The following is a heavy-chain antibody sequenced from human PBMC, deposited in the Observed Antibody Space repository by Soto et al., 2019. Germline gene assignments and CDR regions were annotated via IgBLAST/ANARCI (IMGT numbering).Heavy chain of an antibody. V-gene: IGHV1-69*12. Sequence: QVQLVQSGAEVKKPGSSVKVSCKASGGTFSSYAISWVRQAPGQGLEWMGGIIPIFGTANYAQKFQGRVTITADESPSTAYMELSSLRSEDTAVYYCDSHNPVVAPYYYYYGMDVWCQGTTVTVTS. CDR2: IIPIFGTA. CDR1: GGTFSSYA. J-gene: IGHJ6*02. CDR3: DSHNPVVAPYYYYYGMDV. D-gene: IGHD2-15*01.